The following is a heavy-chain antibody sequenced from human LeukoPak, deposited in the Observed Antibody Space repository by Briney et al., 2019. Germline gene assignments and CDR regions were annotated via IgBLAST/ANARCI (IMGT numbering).Heavy chain of an antibody. V-gene: IGHV1-46*01. D-gene: IGHD3-3*01. CDR1: GYTFTNYY. J-gene: IGHJ6*03. CDR3: ARLISTTLRSRPKPTYYMDD. Sequence: ASVRVSCKASGYTFTNYYLHWVRQAPGHGLEWMAIINPSDGGTYYEQKLQGRVTMTRNTSISTAYMELSSLRSEDTAVYYCARLISTTLRSRPKPTYYMDDWGKGTTVTVSS. CDR2: INPSDGGT.